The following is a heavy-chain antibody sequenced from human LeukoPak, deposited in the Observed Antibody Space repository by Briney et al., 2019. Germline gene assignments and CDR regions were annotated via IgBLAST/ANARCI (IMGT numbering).Heavy chain of an antibody. D-gene: IGHD4-23*01. V-gene: IGHV4-34*01. Sequence: SETLSLTCAVYGGSFSGYYWSWIRQPPGKGLEWIGEINHSGSTNYNPSLKSRVTISVDTSKNQFSLKLSSVTAADTAVYYCARAHDYGGNPFDYWGQGTLVTVSS. J-gene: IGHJ4*02. CDR3: ARAHDYGGNPFDY. CDR2: INHSGST. CDR1: GGSFSGYY.